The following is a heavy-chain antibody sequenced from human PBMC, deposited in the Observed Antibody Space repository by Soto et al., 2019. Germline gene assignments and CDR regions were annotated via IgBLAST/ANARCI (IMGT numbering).Heavy chain of an antibody. Sequence: QVHLVQSGAEVKKPGASVKVSYKASGYTFTSYGITWVRQAPGQGLEWMGWISAHNGNTDYAQKLQGRVIVTRDTSTSTAYMELRSLISGDTAVYYCARGRYGDYWGQGALVTVSS. CDR3: ARGRYGDY. V-gene: IGHV1-18*01. D-gene: IGHD1-1*01. CDR2: ISAHNGNT. J-gene: IGHJ4*02. CDR1: GYTFTSYG.